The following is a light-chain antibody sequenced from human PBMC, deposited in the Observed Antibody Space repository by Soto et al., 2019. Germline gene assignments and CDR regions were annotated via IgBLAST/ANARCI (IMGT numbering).Light chain of an antibody. CDR2: DAS. V-gene: IGKV3-15*01. CDR1: QRISSN. J-gene: IGKJ2*01. Sequence: EIVMTQYPATLSVSPGERATISCRARQRISSNLAWYQHKTDQPPRLLIYDASTRATGIPARFSGSGSETKFILTLSSLQSEDFAVYYCPHYKNRRPSTFGQGTRLEIK. CDR3: PHYKNRRPST.